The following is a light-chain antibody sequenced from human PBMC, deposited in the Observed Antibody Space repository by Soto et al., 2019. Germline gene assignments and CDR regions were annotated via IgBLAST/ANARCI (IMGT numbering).Light chain of an antibody. Sequence: EIELTQSPGTLSLSPGDRATLSCRASQSVSTNYLAWYQQSLGQAPRLLIYGASSKATGIPDRFSGNGSGTDFILTISRLEHEDFAVYYCHQYGSTPFTFGPGTKVDIK. V-gene: IGKV3-20*01. J-gene: IGKJ3*01. CDR1: QSVSTNY. CDR2: GAS. CDR3: HQYGSTPFT.